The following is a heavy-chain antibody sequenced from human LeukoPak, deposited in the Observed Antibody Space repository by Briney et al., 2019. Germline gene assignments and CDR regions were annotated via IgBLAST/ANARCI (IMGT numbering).Heavy chain of an antibody. J-gene: IGHJ4*02. CDR2: ISGSGGST. D-gene: IGHD2-15*01. CDR1: GFTFSSYA. Sequence: GGSLRLSCAASGFTFSSYAMSWVRQAPGKGLEWVSAISGSGGSTHYADSVKGRFTISRDNSKNTLYLQMNSLRAEDTAVYYCAKDLFPCSGGSCYSTYYFDYWGQGTLVTVSS. V-gene: IGHV3-23*01. CDR3: AKDLFPCSGGSCYSTYYFDY.